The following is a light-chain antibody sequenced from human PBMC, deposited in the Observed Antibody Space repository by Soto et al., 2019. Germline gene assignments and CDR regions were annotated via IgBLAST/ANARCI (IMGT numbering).Light chain of an antibody. CDR3: QQTYRTPYT. Sequence: DIQMTQSPSSLSASVGDRVTITCRASQSISSYLNWYQQKPGKAPKLMIYTESSLQSGVPSRFSGSGSRTDFTLTISSLQPEDFATYYCQQTYRTPYTFGQGTKLEIK. J-gene: IGKJ2*01. CDR1: QSISSY. V-gene: IGKV1-39*01. CDR2: TES.